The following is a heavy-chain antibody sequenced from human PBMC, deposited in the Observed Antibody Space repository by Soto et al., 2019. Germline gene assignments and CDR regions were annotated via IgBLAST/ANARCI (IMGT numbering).Heavy chain of an antibody. CDR2: INPSGGST. Sequence: ASVKVSCKASGYTFTSYYMHWVRQAPGQGLEWMGIINPSGGSTSYAQKFQGRVTMTRDTSTSTVYLEMSSLRAEDTAVYYCAGGVGASLYFDYWGQGTLVTVSS. V-gene: IGHV1-46*01. CDR3: AGGVGASLYFDY. J-gene: IGHJ4*02. CDR1: GYTFTSYY. D-gene: IGHD2-15*01.